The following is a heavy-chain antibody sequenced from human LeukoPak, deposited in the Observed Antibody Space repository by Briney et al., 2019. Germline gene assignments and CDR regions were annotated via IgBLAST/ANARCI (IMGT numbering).Heavy chain of an antibody. Sequence: SETLSLTCTVSGGSISSYYRSWIRQPPGKGLEWIGYIYYSGSTNYNPSLKSRVTISVDTSKNQFSLKLSSVTAADTAVYYCARQVGLRLQYGFDPWGQGTLVTVSS. CDR2: IYYSGST. CDR1: GGSISSYY. CDR3: ARQVGLRLQYGFDP. J-gene: IGHJ5*02. V-gene: IGHV4-59*08. D-gene: IGHD5-24*01.